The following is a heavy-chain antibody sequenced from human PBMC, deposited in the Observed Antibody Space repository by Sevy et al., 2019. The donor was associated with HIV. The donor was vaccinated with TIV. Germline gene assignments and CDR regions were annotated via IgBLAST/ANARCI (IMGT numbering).Heavy chain of an antibody. V-gene: IGHV3-7*04. CDR3: ARGNSGSFDY. Sequence: GGSLSLSCAASGFSFSSYWLHWVRQAPGKGLEWVANIKQDESKKYYVASVKGRFTISRDNAKKSVYLQMNSLRPEDTAIYYCARGNSGSFDYWGQGTLVTVSS. D-gene: IGHD3-22*01. J-gene: IGHJ4*02. CDR1: GFSFSSYW. CDR2: IKQDESKK.